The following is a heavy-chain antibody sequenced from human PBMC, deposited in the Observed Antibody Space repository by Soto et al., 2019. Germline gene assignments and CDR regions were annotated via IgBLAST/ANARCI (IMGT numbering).Heavy chain of an antibody. CDR2: IWYDGSNK. D-gene: IGHD2-21*01. CDR1: GFTFSSYG. CDR3: ARGGGGGLFDP. Sequence: GGSLRLSCAASGFTFSSYGMHWVRQAPGKGLEWVAVIWYDGSNKYYADSLKGRFTISRDSVKNSVYLQMNNLTADDTGVYYCARGGGGGLFDPWGQGSLVTVSS. V-gene: IGHV3-33*01. J-gene: IGHJ5*02.